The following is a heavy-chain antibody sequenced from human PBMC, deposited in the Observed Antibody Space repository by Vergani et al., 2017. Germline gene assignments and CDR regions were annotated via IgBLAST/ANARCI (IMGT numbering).Heavy chain of an antibody. CDR1: GGTFSSYA. J-gene: IGHJ4*02. D-gene: IGHD6-13*01. CDR3: AREMAAAGTAFVC. Sequence: QVQLVQSGAEVKKPGSSVKVSCKASGGTFSSYAISWVRQAPGQGLEWMGGIITIFGTANYAQKFQGRVNITADESTSTAYMELSSLRSEDTGVYYCAREMAAAGTAFVCWGQGSLVTVSS. V-gene: IGHV1-69*01. CDR2: IITIFGTA.